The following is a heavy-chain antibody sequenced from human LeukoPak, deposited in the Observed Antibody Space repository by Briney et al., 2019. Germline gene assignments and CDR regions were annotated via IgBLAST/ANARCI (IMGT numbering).Heavy chain of an antibody. CDR1: GFTFSGSA. V-gene: IGHV3-73*01. CDR2: IRNKANSYAT. J-gene: IGHJ4*02. CDR3: ARRGSDDSSGYYAH. Sequence: SGGSLKLSCAASGFTFSGSAMRWVRQASGKGLEWVGRIRNKANSYATAYAASVKGRFTISRDDSKNTAYLLMNSLKTEDTAVYYCARRGSDDSSGYYAHWGQGTLVTVSS. D-gene: IGHD3-22*01.